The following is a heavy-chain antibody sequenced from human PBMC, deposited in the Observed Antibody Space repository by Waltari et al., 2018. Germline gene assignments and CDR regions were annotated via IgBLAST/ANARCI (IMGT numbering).Heavy chain of an antibody. CDR3: ATQAQQLVLRWFDP. CDR2: FDPEDGET. D-gene: IGHD6-13*01. J-gene: IGHJ5*02. V-gene: IGHV1-24*01. Sequence: ASVKVSCKVSGYTLTELSMHWVRQAPGKGLEWMGGFDPEDGETIYAQKFQGRVTMTEDTSTDTAYMELSSLRSEDTAVYYCATQAQQLVLRWFDPWGQGTLVTVSS. CDR1: GYTLTELS.